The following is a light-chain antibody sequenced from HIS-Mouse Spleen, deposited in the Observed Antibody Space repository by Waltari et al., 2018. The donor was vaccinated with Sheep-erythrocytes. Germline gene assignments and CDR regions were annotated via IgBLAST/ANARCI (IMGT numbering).Light chain of an antibody. CDR3: QSADSSGTYV. CDR2: KDS. V-gene: IGLV3-25*03. Sequence: SYELTQPPSVSVSPGQTARITCPGEALPKPYALWYQQKPGQAPVLVIYKDSERPSGIPERFSGSSSGTTVTLTISGVQAEDEADYYCQSADSSGTYVFGTGTKVTVL. J-gene: IGLJ1*01. CDR1: ALPKPY.